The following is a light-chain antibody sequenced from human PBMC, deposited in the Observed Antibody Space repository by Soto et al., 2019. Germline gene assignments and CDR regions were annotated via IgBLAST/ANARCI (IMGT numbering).Light chain of an antibody. V-gene: IGKV3-15*01. CDR3: QQYNNWPRT. J-gene: IGKJ1*01. Sequence: EIVMTQSPATLSVSPGXXXTLXXXASQXVSXXLAWYQQKPGQAPRLLIYGASTRATGIPARFSGSGSGTEFTLTISSLQSEDXAVYYCQQYNNWPRTFGQGTKVEIK. CDR2: GAS. CDR1: QXVSXX.